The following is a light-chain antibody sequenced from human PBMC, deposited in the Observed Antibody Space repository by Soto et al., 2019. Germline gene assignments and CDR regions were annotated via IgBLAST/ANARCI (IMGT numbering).Light chain of an antibody. CDR3: QQYGSSVTWT. Sequence: ENALTQSPGTLSLSPGERATLSCRTSQSVSSNYLAWYQQKLGQAPRLLIYGASSRASGIPDRFSGGGSGTDFTLTISRLEPEDFEVYYCQQYGSSVTWTFGQGTKVEIK. J-gene: IGKJ1*01. V-gene: IGKV3-20*01. CDR1: QSVSSNY. CDR2: GAS.